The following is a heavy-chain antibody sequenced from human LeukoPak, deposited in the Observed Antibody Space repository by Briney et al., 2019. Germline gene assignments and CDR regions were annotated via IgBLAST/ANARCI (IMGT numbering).Heavy chain of an antibody. D-gene: IGHD2-15*01. Sequence: GGSLRLSCAASGFTFDRYWMHWVRQTPGKRLVWVSRINQDGRYITYADSVQGRFTISRDTAKNTLFLQMNSLRAEDTAVYYCARESMVGAALQDWGQGALVTLSS. J-gene: IGHJ1*01. CDR2: INQDGRYI. CDR1: GFTFDRYW. V-gene: IGHV3-74*01. CDR3: ARESMVGAALQD.